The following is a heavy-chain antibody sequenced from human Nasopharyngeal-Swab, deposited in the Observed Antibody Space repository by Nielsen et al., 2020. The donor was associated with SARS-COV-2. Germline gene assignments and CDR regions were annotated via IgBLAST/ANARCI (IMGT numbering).Heavy chain of an antibody. CDR2: ISYDGSNK. V-gene: IGHV3-30*18. Sequence: VRQAPGKGLEWVAVISYDGSNKYYADSVKGRFTISRDNSKNTLYLQMNNLRAEDTAVYYCAKEGLEDGGAFDIWGQGTMVTVSS. D-gene: IGHD3-16*01. J-gene: IGHJ3*02. CDR3: AKEGLEDGGAFDI.